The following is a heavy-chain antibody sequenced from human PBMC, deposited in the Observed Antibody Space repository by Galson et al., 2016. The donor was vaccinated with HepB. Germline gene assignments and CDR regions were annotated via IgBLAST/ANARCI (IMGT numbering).Heavy chain of an antibody. Sequence: SVKVSCKASGGTSNWDAITWVRQAPGQGLEWMGGIIPVFGRAKYAQKFQGRITITADEATGSVNMELRSLRYDDTAGYYCARGRVKIYGVVVRGKGMDVWGQGTTVTVSS. V-gene: IGHV1-69*13. CDR1: GGTSNWDA. CDR2: IIPVFGRA. CDR3: ARGRVKIYGVVVRGKGMDV. J-gene: IGHJ6*02. D-gene: IGHD3-3*01.